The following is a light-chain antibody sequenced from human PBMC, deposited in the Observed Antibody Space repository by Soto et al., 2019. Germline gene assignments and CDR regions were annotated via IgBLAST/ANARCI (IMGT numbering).Light chain of an antibody. CDR2: LEGSGSY. Sequence: QPVLTQSSSASASLGSSVKLTCTLSSGHNNYIIAWHQQQPGKAPRYLMKLEGSGSYNKGSGVPDRFSGSSSGADRYLTISNLQFEDEADYYCETWASNTWVFGEGTKLTVL. CDR3: ETWASNTWV. CDR1: SGHNNYI. V-gene: IGLV4-60*02. J-gene: IGLJ3*02.